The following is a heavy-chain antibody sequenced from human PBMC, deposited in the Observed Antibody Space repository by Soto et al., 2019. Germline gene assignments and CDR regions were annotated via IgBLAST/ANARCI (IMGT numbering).Heavy chain of an antibody. CDR3: ARHPSEHYYYSMDV. CDR2: IYYSGST. CDR1: DDSINSDKYY. J-gene: IGHJ6*03. V-gene: IGHV4-39*01. Sequence: PSETLSLTCSVSDDSINSDKYYWGWLRQPPGKGLEWIGSIYYSGSTYYNPSLKSRVTISVDTSKSQFSLKLSSVTAADTAVYYCARHPSEHYYYSMDVWGKGTTVTVS.